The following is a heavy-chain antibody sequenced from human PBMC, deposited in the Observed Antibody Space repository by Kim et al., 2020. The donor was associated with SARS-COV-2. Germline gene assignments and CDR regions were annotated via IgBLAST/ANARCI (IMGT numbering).Heavy chain of an antibody. D-gene: IGHD2-15*01. CDR2: IYYSGST. CDR1: GGSISSGGYY. CDR3: ARVGWRGGTRSHAFDI. Sequence: SETLSLTCTVSGGSISSGGYYWSWIRQHPGKGLEWIGYIYYSGSTYYNPSLKSRVTISVDTSKNQFSLKLSSVTAADTAVYYCARVGWRGGTRSHAFDIWGQGTMVTVSS. J-gene: IGHJ3*02. V-gene: IGHV4-31*03.